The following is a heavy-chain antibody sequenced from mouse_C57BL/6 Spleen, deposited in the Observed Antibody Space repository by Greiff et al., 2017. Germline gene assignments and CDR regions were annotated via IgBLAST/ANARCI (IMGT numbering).Heavy chain of an antibody. D-gene: IGHD1-1*01. Sequence: EVKLEEVGGGGVQPVSSMKLSCTASGFTFSDYYMAWVRQVPEKGLEWVANINYDGSSTYYLDSLKSRFIISRDNAKNILGLQMSSLKSEDTATYYCARDGSSPHWYCDVWGTGTTVTVPS. CDR2: INYDGSST. V-gene: IGHV5-16*01. J-gene: IGHJ1*03. CDR3: ARDGSSPHWYCDV. CDR1: GFTFSDYY.